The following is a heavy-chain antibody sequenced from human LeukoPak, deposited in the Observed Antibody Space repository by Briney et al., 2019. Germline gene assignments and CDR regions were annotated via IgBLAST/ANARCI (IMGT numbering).Heavy chain of an antibody. CDR1: GFTFSSYA. CDR2: ISYDGSNK. D-gene: IGHD5-18*01. V-gene: IGHV3-30*04. Sequence: GGSLRLSCAASGFTFSSYAMHWVRQAPGKGLEWVAVISYDGSNKYYADSVKGRFTISRDNSKNTLYLQMNSLRAEDTAVYYCARGEATAMVPDFDYWGQGTLVTVSS. CDR3: ARGEATAMVPDFDY. J-gene: IGHJ4*02.